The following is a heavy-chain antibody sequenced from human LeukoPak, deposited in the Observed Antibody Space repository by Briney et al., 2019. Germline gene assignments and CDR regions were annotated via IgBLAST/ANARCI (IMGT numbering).Heavy chain of an antibody. V-gene: IGHV3-30-3*01. CDR1: GFTFRTYV. J-gene: IGHJ4*02. CDR3: ARADFWSGSLDY. CDR2: ISNDGNSR. Sequence: GGSLRLSCAASGFTFRTYVMHWVRQAPGKGLEWVALISNDGNSRYYADSVKGRFTISRDNSRNTVSLQMNSLRSEDTAVYYCARADFWSGSLDYWGQGTLVTVSS. D-gene: IGHD3-3*01.